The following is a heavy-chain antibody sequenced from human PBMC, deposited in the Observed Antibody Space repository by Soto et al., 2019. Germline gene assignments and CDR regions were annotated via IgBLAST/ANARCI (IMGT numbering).Heavy chain of an antibody. CDR1: GFSLNTRGVG. CDR3: AHIMITYGGVIGLDAFDN. CDR2: IYWDDDR. V-gene: IGHV2-5*02. Sequence: SGPTLVNPTHTLTLTCTFSGFSLNTRGVGVGWIRQPPGKALEWLAVIYWDDDRRYSPYLNSRLTITKDTSRNQVVLTMTNMDPVDTATYYCAHIMITYGGVIGLDAFDNWGQGTMVTVSS. D-gene: IGHD3-16*02. J-gene: IGHJ3*02.